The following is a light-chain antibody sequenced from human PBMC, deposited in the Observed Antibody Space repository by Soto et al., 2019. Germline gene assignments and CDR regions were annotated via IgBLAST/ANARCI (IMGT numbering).Light chain of an antibody. CDR1: QSVSGN. J-gene: IGKJ2*01. Sequence: ETVMTQSPATLSVSPGERAILSCRASQSVSGNLAWYQQKPGQAPRLRIYAASSRAAGIPPRFSGSGSGTEFTLTISSLQSEYFAVYDCQQDNNWPPYTFGQGTKLE. CDR3: QQDNNWPPYT. CDR2: AAS. V-gene: IGKV3-15*01.